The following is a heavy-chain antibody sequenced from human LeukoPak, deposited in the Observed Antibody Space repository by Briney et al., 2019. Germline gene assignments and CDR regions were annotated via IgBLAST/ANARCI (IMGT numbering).Heavy chain of an antibody. V-gene: IGHV4-59*12. CDR2: IYYSGST. Sequence: PSETLSLTCSVSGGSISSYYWSWIRQPPGKGLEWIGYIYYSGSTNYNPSLKSRVTISVDTSKNQFSLKLSSVTAADTAVYYCARGRTTVTTRFDPWGQGTLVTVSS. J-gene: IGHJ5*02. D-gene: IGHD4-11*01. CDR3: ARGRTTVTTRFDP. CDR1: GGSISSYY.